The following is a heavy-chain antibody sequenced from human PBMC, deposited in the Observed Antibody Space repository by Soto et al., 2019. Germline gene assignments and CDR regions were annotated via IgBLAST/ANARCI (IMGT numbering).Heavy chain of an antibody. D-gene: IGHD6-19*01. CDR3: ARVDSSGWYPFVDY. Sequence: QVQLVESGGGVVQPGRSLRLSCAASGFTFSSYGMHWVRQAPGKGLEWVAGIWYDGSNKYYADSVKGRFTISRDNSKNTLYLQMNSLRAEDTAVYYCARVDSSGWYPFVDYWGQGTLVTVSS. CDR1: GFTFSSYG. J-gene: IGHJ4*02. V-gene: IGHV3-33*01. CDR2: IWYDGSNK.